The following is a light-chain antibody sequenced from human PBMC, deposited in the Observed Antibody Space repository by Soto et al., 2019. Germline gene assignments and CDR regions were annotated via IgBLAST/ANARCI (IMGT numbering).Light chain of an antibody. J-gene: IGKJ2*01. V-gene: IGKV1-39*01. CDR2: GAS. CDR1: PSINIY. CDR3: QQSYRRPYT. Sequence: IQLTQSPSSLSASVGARVTVTCRASPSINIYLNWYQQKPRKAPTLLIYGASSFQSGVPSRVSGGGSRKDFTLTISSLQTEDFATYYCQQSYRRPYTFGQGTKLEI.